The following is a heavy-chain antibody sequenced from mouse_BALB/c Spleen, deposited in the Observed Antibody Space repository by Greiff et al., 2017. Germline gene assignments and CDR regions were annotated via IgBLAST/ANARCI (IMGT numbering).Heavy chain of an antibody. CDR3: ARYDYGVAWFAY. Sequence: EVQRVESGPGLVKPSQSLSLTCTVTGYSITSDYAWNWIRQFPGNKLEWMGYISYSGSTSYNPSLKSRISITRDTSKNQFFLQLNSVTTEDTATYYCARYDYGVAWFAYWGQGTLVTVSA. CDR1: GYSITSDYA. D-gene: IGHD2-4*01. V-gene: IGHV3-2*02. J-gene: IGHJ3*01. CDR2: ISYSGST.